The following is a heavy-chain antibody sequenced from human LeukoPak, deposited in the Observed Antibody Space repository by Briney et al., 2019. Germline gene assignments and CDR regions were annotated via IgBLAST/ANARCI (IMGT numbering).Heavy chain of an antibody. CDR1: GFTFSSYA. V-gene: IGHV3-23*01. CDR3: ARDRGIVGPTGYYFDY. D-gene: IGHD1-26*01. J-gene: IGHJ4*02. CDR2: ISGSGGST. Sequence: PGGSLRLSCAASGFTFSSYAMSWVRQAPGKGLEWVSAISGSGGSTYYADSVKGRFTISRDNAKNSLYLQMNSLRAEDTAVYYCARDRGIVGPTGYYFDYWGQGTLVTVSS.